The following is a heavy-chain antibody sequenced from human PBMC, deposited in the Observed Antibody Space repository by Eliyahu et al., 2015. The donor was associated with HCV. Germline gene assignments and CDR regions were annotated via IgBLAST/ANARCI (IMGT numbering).Heavy chain of an antibody. CDR2: INWSGATT. CDR3: AKDQGTSTVTTSGCDY. Sequence: EVQLVESGGGLVQPGRSLRXSCXASGXTXDXYAMPWVRQTPGKGLEWVSGINWSGATTGYADSVKGRFTISRDNAKNSLYLQMNSLRAEDTALYYCAKDQGTSTVTTSGCDYWGQGTLVTVSS. V-gene: IGHV3-9*01. J-gene: IGHJ4*02. CDR1: GXTXDXYA. D-gene: IGHD4-17*01.